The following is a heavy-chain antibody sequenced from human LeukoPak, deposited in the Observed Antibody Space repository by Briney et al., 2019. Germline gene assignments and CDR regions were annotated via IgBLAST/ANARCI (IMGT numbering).Heavy chain of an antibody. V-gene: IGHV3-21*01. CDR1: GFTFSNYV. CDR2: ISVTGDSI. Sequence: PGGSLRLSCAASGFTFSNYVMSWVRQAPGKGLEWVSTISVTGDSIYYADSVKGRFTISRDNAKNSLYLQMNSLRAEDTAVYYCASLYDSSGYYPDYWGQGTLVTVSS. D-gene: IGHD3-22*01. CDR3: ASLYDSSGYYPDY. J-gene: IGHJ4*02.